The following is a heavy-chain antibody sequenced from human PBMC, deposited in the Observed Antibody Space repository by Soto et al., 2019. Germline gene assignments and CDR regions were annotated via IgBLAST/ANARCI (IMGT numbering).Heavy chain of an antibody. CDR2: INPNSGGT. Sequence: ASVKVSCKASGYTFTGYYMHWVRQAPGQGLEWMGWINPNSGGTNYAQKFQGWVTMTRDTSISTAYMELSRLRSDDTAVYYCARDGRSGSSGGGFDYWGQGTLVTVSS. V-gene: IGHV1-2*04. CDR1: GYTFTGYY. CDR3: ARDGRSGSSGGGFDY. J-gene: IGHJ4*02. D-gene: IGHD1-26*01.